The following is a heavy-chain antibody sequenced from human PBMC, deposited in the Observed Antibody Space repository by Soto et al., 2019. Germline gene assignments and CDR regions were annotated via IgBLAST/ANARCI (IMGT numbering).Heavy chain of an antibody. CDR2: INHSGST. V-gene: IGHV4-34*01. CDR1: GGSFSGYY. D-gene: IGHD3-3*01. CDR3: PRAPPRYYDFWTGYYGPFDY. J-gene: IGHJ4*02. Sequence: PSETLSLTCAVYGGSFSGYYWSWIRQPPGKGLEWIGEINHSGSTNYNPSLKSRVTISVDTSKNQSSLKLSSVTGADTAVYYCPRAPPRYYDFWTGYYGPFDYWGQGTLVTVSA.